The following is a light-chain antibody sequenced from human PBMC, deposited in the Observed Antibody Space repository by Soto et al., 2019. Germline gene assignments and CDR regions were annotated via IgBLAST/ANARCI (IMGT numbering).Light chain of an antibody. J-gene: IGKJ4*01. V-gene: IGKV3-20*01. Sequence: EIVLTQSPGTLSLSPGERATLSCRASQSVTSHLAWYQQKPGQAPRLLIYGASSRATGTADRFSGSGSGTDFTLTISRLEPEDFAVYYCQQYARSPLTFGGGTTV. CDR3: QQYARSPLT. CDR1: QSVTSH. CDR2: GAS.